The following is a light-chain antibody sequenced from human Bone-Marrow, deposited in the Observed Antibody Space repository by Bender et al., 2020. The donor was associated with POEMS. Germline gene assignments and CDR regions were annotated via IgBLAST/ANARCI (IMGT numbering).Light chain of an antibody. CDR2: TNS. CDR1: SSNIGAGYD. Sequence: QSVLTQSPSVSGAPGQRVTISCAGSSSNIGAGYDVHWYQQLPGTVPKVLIHTNSNRPSGVPDRFSGSSSGTTVTLTINGAQAEDEADYFCYSAADNREMVFGGGTKLTVL. J-gene: IGLJ3*02. CDR3: YSAADNREMV. V-gene: IGLV1-40*01.